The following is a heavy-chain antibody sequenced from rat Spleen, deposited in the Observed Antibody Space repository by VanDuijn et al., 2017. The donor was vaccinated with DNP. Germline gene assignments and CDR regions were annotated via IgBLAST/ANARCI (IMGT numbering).Heavy chain of an antibody. CDR2: ISTGGGNT. Sequence: EVQLVESGGGLVQPGRSLKLSCAASGFTYSNYVMAWVRQAPTKGLEWVASISTGGGNTYYRDSVKGRFTISRDNVKSTLYLQMDSLRSEDTATYYCAGRPPPTRGPFDYWGQGVAVTVSS. D-gene: IGHD1-4*01. V-gene: IGHV5-25*01. J-gene: IGHJ2*01. CDR3: AGRPPPTRGPFDY. CDR1: GFTYSNYV.